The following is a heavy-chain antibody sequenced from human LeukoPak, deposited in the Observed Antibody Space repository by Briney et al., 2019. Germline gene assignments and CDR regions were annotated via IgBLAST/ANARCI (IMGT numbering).Heavy chain of an antibody. Sequence: GGSLRLSCAASGFTFSSYFMHWVRQAPGKGLVWVSRINSDGTGTTYADPVKGRFTISRDNAKNTLYLQMNSLRAEDTAVYYCARAYCSGGSCYPYYYGMDVWGQGTTVTVSS. CDR1: GFTFSSYF. J-gene: IGHJ6*02. D-gene: IGHD2-15*01. CDR3: ARAYCSGGSCYPYYYGMDV. CDR2: INSDGTGT. V-gene: IGHV3-74*01.